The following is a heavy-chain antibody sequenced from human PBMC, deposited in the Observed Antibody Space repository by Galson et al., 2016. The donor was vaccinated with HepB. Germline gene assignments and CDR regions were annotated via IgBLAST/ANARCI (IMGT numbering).Heavy chain of an antibody. CDR1: GFAFGTYA. D-gene: IGHD3-10*01. CDR3: AKDRGGRVYFYVMDV. Sequence: SLRLSCAASGFAFGTYAMRWVRQAPGKGLEWVAGIGPDGTRAHYADSVKGRFTISRDNFKNPLSLQINNLGGEDTAVYYCAKDRGGRVYFYVMDVWGQGTTVIVSS. V-gene: IGHV3-23*01. J-gene: IGHJ6*02. CDR2: IGPDGTRA.